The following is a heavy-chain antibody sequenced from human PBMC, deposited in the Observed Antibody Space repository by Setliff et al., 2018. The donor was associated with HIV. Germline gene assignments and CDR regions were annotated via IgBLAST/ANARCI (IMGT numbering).Heavy chain of an antibody. CDR2: IKEDGSEK. J-gene: IGHJ4*02. CDR1: GFHFTNYW. D-gene: IGHD2-15*01. V-gene: IGHV3-7*01. Sequence: PGGSLRLSCAASGFHFTNYWMSWVRQAPGKGLEWVADIKEDGSEKYYVDSVTGRFTISRDNAKNSLYLQMNSLRPEDTAVYYCGVSGGSSPGYWGPGTLVTVSS. CDR3: GVSGGSSPGY.